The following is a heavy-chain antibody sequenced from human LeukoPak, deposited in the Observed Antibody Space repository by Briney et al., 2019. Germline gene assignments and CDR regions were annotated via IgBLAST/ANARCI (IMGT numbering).Heavy chain of an antibody. Sequence: ASVKVSCKASGYTFTSYYMHWVRQAPGQGLEWMGIIKPSGCSTSYAQKFQGRGIMTRDMSTSTVYMEMSSLRSEDTAVYYCARPRWFGELGAFDAFDIWGQGTMVTVSS. CDR3: ARPRWFGELGAFDAFDI. V-gene: IGHV1-46*01. CDR1: GYTFTSYY. D-gene: IGHD3-10*01. J-gene: IGHJ3*02. CDR2: IKPSGCST.